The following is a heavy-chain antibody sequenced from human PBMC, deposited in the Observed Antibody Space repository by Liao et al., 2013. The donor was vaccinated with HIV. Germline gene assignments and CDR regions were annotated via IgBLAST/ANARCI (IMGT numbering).Heavy chain of an antibody. Sequence: QVQLQESGPGLVKPSETLSLTCSVSDDSISDYYWNWIRQPAGKGLEWIGRIAASGITNYNPSLKSRLTMSVDTSKNQISLKLTAMTAADTAVYFCASGYRSGWYLNLSFDHWGQGILVTVSA. CDR1: DDSISDYY. J-gene: IGHJ4*02. CDR2: IAASGIT. V-gene: IGHV4-4*07. CDR3: ASGYRSGWYLNLSFDH. D-gene: IGHD6-19*01.